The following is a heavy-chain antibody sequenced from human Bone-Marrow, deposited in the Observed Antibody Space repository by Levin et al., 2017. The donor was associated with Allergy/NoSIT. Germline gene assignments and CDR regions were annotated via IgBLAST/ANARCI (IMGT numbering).Heavy chain of an antibody. Sequence: GGSLRLSCAATGFIFSDYAMYWVRQTPGKGLDWVATIGYDGFNNFYADSVKGRFTISRDNPNNMLFLQMSSLRPEDTALYYCVRDGALGGSDYGMDVWGQGTTVTVSS. V-gene: IGHV3-30-3*01. D-gene: IGHD2-15*01. CDR3: VRDGALGGSDYGMDV. CDR2: IGYDGFNN. CDR1: GFIFSDYA. J-gene: IGHJ6*02.